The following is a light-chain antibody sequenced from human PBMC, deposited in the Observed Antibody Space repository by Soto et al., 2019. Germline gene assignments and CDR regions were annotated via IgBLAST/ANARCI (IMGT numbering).Light chain of an antibody. CDR2: EVS. V-gene: IGLV2-14*01. Sequence: QSALTQPPSASGSPGRSVTISCTGTSSDVGGYDYVSWYQQHPGKAPKLMIYEVSNRPSGVSNRFSGSKSGNTASLTISGLQAEDEADYYCSSYTSSSTPLYVFGTGTKLTVL. CDR1: SSDVGGYDY. CDR3: SSYTSSSTPLYV. J-gene: IGLJ1*01.